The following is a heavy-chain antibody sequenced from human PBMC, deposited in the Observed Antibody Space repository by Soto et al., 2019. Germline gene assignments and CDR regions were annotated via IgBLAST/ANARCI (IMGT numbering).Heavy chain of an antibody. CDR2: IFSADNT. D-gene: IGHD3-3*01. CDR1: GFTVSSNY. Sequence: GGSLRLSCAASGFTVSSNYLSWVRQAPGKGLEWVSVIFSADNTHYADSVKGRITISRDNSKNTVFLQMNSLRAEDTAVYYCAITGAGYYIVWGQGTPVTVSS. V-gene: IGHV3-53*01. CDR3: AITGAGYYIV. J-gene: IGHJ4*02.